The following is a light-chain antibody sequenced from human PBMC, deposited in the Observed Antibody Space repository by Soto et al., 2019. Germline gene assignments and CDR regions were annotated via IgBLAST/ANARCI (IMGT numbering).Light chain of an antibody. CDR3: QQFSSYPLT. J-gene: IGKJ4*01. CDR1: QTVRNNY. Sequence: EFVLTQSPGTLSFSAWQRATLSCSASQTVRNNYLAWYQQKPGQAPRLLIYDASSRATGIPDRFSGGGSGTDFTLTISRLEPEDFAVYYCQQFSSYPLTFGGGTKVDIK. V-gene: IGKV3-20*01. CDR2: DAS.